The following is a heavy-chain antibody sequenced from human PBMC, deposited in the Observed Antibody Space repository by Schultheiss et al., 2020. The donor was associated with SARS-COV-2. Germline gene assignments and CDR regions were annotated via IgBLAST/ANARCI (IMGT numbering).Heavy chain of an antibody. Sequence: GGSLRLSCAASGFTFSSYGMHWVRQAPGKGLEWVAVISYDGSNKYYADSVKGRFTISRDNAKNSLYLQMNSLRAEDTAVYYCARELVAAAGQDYFDYWGQGTLVTVS. CDR1: GFTFSSYG. CDR3: ARELVAAAGQDYFDY. V-gene: IGHV3-30*12. CDR2: ISYDGSNK. D-gene: IGHD6-13*01. J-gene: IGHJ4*02.